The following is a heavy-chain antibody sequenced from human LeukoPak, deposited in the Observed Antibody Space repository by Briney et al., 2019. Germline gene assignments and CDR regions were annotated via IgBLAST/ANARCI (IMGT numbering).Heavy chain of an antibody. CDR1: GFTFDDYA. CDR3: AKSVAHIRTRGSGSMDV. D-gene: IGHD3-10*01. Sequence: GGSLRLSCAASGFTFDDYAMHWVRQAPGKGLEWVSGISWNSGSIGYADSVKGRFTISRDNAKNSLYLQMNSLRAEDTALYYCAKSVAHIRTRGSGSMDVCGKGTTVTVSS. V-gene: IGHV3-9*01. CDR2: ISWNSGSI. J-gene: IGHJ6*03.